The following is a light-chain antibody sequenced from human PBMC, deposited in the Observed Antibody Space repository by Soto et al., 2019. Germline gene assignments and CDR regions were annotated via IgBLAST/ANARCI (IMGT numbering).Light chain of an antibody. J-gene: IGKJ1*01. CDR1: QGIGDT. CDR2: GAS. V-gene: IGKV3D-15*01. Sequence: EFVSTQYPATLPVSRGQGVTLACMASQGIGDTLAWYQHKPGQTPRLLIYGASSRATGIPDRFSGSGSGTEFTLTISSLQPDDFATYYCQHFNSYPWTFGQGTKVDIK. CDR3: QHFNSYPWT.